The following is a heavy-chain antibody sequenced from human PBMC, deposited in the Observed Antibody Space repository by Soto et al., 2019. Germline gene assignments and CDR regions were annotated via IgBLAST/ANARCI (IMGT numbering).Heavy chain of an antibody. V-gene: IGHV1-8*01. Sequence: AAVKVSCKASGYTFTSYDINWVRQATGQGLEWMGWMNPNSGNTGYAQKFQGRVTMTRNTSISTAYMELSSLRSEDTAVYYCARGPPLSSSGWYSYYYYGMDVWGQGATVTVSS. CDR2: MNPNSGNT. D-gene: IGHD6-19*01. CDR3: ARGPPLSSSGWYSYYYYGMDV. J-gene: IGHJ6*02. CDR1: GYTFTSYD.